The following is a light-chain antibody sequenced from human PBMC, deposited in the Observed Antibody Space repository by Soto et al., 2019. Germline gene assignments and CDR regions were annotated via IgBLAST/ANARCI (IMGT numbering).Light chain of an antibody. V-gene: IGKV3D-15*01. J-gene: IGKJ2*01. CDR3: QHYNLWPPGYT. CDR1: QGIGDT. Sequence: EIVMTQSPATLSVSPGEGATLSCRASQGIGDTLAWYQQQPGQPPRLLIYGASTRASGVPARFSGSGSGTEFTLTISGLQSEDFSLYFCQHYNLWPPGYTFGQGTKLDIK. CDR2: GAS.